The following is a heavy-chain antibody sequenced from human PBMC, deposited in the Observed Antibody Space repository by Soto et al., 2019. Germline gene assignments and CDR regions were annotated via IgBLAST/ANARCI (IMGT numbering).Heavy chain of an antibody. Sequence: SVKVSCKASGGTFSSYAISCVRQSPGQGLEWMGGIIPTFGTANYAQKFQGRVTITADESTSTAYMELSSLRSEDTAVYYCARTENYYDSSGYYPSFDYWGQGTLVTVSS. D-gene: IGHD3-22*01. CDR3: ARTENYYDSSGYYPSFDY. J-gene: IGHJ4*02. CDR1: GGTFSSYA. CDR2: IIPTFGTA. V-gene: IGHV1-69*13.